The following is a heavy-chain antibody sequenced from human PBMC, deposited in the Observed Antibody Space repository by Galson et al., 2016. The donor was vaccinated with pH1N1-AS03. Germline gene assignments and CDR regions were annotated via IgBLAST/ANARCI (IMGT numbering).Heavy chain of an antibody. V-gene: IGHV2-5*02. D-gene: IGHD6-13*01. Sequence: PALVKPTQTLTLTCTFSGFSLSTGGVHVAWIRQPPGKALEWLALIFWGGETRYSPSLGSRLTITKDTSKNQVVLTMTNVDPMDTATYYCARVWGAAAGYFDYWGPGNRVVVSS. CDR2: IFWGGET. CDR3: ARVWGAAAGYFDY. J-gene: IGHJ4*02. CDR1: GFSLSTGGVH.